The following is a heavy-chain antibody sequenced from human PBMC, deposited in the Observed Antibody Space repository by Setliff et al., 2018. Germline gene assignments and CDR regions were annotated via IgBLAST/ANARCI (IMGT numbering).Heavy chain of an antibody. CDR2: IYHSGST. Sequence: SETLSLTCTVSGGSINSMSYYWGWIRQPPGKGLEWIGSIYHSGSTNYNPSLKSRVTMSVDTSKNQFSLNLNSVTAADTSVYYCRLWFEETWRDYWGQGTLVTVSS. D-gene: IGHD3-10*01. J-gene: IGHJ4*02. CDR3: RLWFEETWRDY. CDR1: GGSINSMSYY. V-gene: IGHV4-39*07.